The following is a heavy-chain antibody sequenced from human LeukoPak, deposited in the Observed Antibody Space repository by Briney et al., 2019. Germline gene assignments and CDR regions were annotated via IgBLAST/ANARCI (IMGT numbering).Heavy chain of an antibody. V-gene: IGHV1-18*01. J-gene: IGHJ4*02. CDR2: ISAYNGNT. CDR3: ARDRSAYSSGCDY. CDR1: GGTFSSYA. Sequence: ASVKVSCKASGGTFSSYAISWVRQAPGQGLEWMGWISAYNGNTNYAQKLQGRVTMTTDTSTSTAYMELRSLRSDDTAVYYCARDRSAYSSGCDYWGQGTLVTVSS. D-gene: IGHD6-19*01.